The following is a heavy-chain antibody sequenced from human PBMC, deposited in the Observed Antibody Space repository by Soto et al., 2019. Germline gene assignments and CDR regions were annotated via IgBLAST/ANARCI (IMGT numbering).Heavy chain of an antibody. CDR2: ISPYNGNT. J-gene: IGHJ5*02. D-gene: IGHD6-19*01. Sequence: QVQLVQSGAEVKKPGASVKVSCKASGYTFINYNVSWVRQAPGQGLEWMGWISPYNGNTHYAQKLQGRVTMTTDTSTSTAYRELRSLRSDDTAVYYCARCSQWLPQGNWFDPWGQGTLVTVSS. V-gene: IGHV1-18*01. CDR3: ARCSQWLPQGNWFDP. CDR1: GYTFINYN.